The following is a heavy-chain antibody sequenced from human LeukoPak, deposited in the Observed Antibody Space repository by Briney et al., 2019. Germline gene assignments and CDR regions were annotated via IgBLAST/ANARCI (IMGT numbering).Heavy chain of an antibody. J-gene: IGHJ4*02. CDR2: ISGSGGTT. D-gene: IGHD3-16*01. CDR1: GFTFSSFV. Sequence: GGSLRLSCAASGFTFSSFVLNWVRQAPGKGLEWVSTISGSGGTTYYADSVKGRFTISRDNSKNTLYLQMNSLRAEDTAVYYCVLRGGATDYWGQGTLVSVSS. CDR3: VLRGGATDY. V-gene: IGHV3-23*01.